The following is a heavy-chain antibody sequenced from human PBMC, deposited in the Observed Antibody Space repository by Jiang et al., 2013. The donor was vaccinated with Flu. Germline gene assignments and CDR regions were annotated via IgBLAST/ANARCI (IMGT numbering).Heavy chain of an antibody. D-gene: IGHD3-10*01. CDR3: ARDFDYYGSGTYYNYDAFDI. J-gene: IGHJ3*02. Sequence: GPGLVKPSQTLSLTCAVSGGSISSGSYYWSWIRQPAGKGLEWIGHVFTSGITNYSPSLKSRVTISIDMSKNQFSLKLSSVTAADTAVYYCARDFDYYGSGTYYNYDAFDIWGHGAMVTVSS. CDR1: GGSISSGSYY. V-gene: IGHV4-61*02. CDR2: VFTSGIT.